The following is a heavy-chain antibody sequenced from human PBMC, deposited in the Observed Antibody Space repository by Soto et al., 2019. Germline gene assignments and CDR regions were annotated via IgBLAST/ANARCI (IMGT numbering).Heavy chain of an antibody. CDR3: ARDRWSYYYYYGMDV. D-gene: IGHD2-15*01. CDR1: GYTFTSYG. Sequence: ASVKVSFKASGYTFTSYGISWVRQAPGQGLEWMGWISAYNGNTNYAQKLQGRVTMTTDTSTSTAYMELRSLRSDDTAVYYCARDRWSYYYYYGMDVWGQGTTVTVSS. J-gene: IGHJ6*02. V-gene: IGHV1-18*01. CDR2: ISAYNGNT.